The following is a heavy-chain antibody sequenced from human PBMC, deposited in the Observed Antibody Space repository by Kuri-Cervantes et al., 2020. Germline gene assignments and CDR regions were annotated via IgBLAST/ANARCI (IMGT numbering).Heavy chain of an antibody. V-gene: IGHV4-4*02. J-gene: IGHJ5*02. CDR3: AGTKYQLLQGVWFDP. Sequence: SETLSLTCAVSGGSISSSNWWSWVRQPPGKGLEWIGEIYHSGSTNYNPSLKSRVTISVDKSKNQFSLKLSSVTAADAAVYYCAGTKYQLLQGVWFDPWGQGTLVTVSS. D-gene: IGHD2-2*01. CDR1: GGSISSSNW. CDR2: IYHSGST.